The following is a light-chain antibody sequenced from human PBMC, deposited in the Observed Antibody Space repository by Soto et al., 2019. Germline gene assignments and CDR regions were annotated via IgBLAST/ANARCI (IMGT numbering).Light chain of an antibody. V-gene: IGLV2-23*01. Sequence: QSALTQPASVSGSPGQSITISCTGTSSDIGNYNLVSWYQQHPDKAPKLMIYEGSKWPSGVSNRFSGSKSGNTASLTLSGLQAEDEADYYCCSYAGGSTWVFGGGTKLTVL. J-gene: IGLJ2*01. CDR2: EGS. CDR3: CSYAGGSTWV. CDR1: SSDIGNYNL.